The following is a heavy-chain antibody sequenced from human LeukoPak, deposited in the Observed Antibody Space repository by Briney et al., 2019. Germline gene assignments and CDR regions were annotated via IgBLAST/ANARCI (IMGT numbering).Heavy chain of an antibody. CDR2: IKPDGSEE. Sequence: GGSLRLSCAASGFTFSSSWMSWVRQAPEKGLEWVANIKPDGSEEHSVDSVKGRFTISRDNAKNSLYLQMNSLRAEDTAVYYCARDHRIGGFMDLWGKGTTVTVSS. CDR3: ARDHRIGGFMDL. CDR1: GFTFSSSW. V-gene: IGHV3-7*01. D-gene: IGHD2-15*01. J-gene: IGHJ6*04.